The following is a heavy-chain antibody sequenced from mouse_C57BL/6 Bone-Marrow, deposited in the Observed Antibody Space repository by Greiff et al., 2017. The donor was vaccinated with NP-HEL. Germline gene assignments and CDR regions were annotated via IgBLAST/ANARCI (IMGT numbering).Heavy chain of an antibody. J-gene: IGHJ4*01. CDR2: IHPNSGST. D-gene: IGHD1-1*01. CDR3: AIYYYGSSYAMDY. Sequence: QVQLQQPGAELVKPGASVKLSCKASGYTFTSYWMHWVKQRPGQGLEWIGMIHPNSGSTNYNEKFKSKATLTVDKSSSTAYMQLSSLTSEDSAVYYCAIYYYGSSYAMDYWGQGTSVTVSS. V-gene: IGHV1-64*01. CDR1: GYTFTSYW.